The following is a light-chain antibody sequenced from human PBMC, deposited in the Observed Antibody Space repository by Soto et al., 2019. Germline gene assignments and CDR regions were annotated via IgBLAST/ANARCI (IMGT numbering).Light chain of an antibody. Sequence: QSALTQPASVSGSPGQSVTISCTGTTSDVGAYDYVSWYQHHPGKAPKLIIYEVTNRPSGVSNRLSGSKSGATASLTISGVQAEDEADYYCSSYTYSGTLVFGGGIKLTVL. J-gene: IGLJ3*02. CDR3: SSYTYSGTLV. V-gene: IGLV2-14*01. CDR1: TSDVGAYDY. CDR2: EVT.